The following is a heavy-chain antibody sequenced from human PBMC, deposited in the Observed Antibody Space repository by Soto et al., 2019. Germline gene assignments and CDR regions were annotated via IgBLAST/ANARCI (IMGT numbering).Heavy chain of an antibody. CDR1: GGTFSSYA. CDR2: IIPIFGTA. V-gene: IGHV1-69*13. J-gene: IGHJ4*02. Sequence: GASVKVSCKASGGTFSSYAISWVRQAPGQGLEWMGGIIPIFGTANYAQKFQGRVTITADESTSTAHMELSSLRSEDTAVYYCAGEERYYSSGSYYAVDYWGQGTLVNVSS. CDR3: AGEERYYSSGSYYAVDY. D-gene: IGHD3-10*01.